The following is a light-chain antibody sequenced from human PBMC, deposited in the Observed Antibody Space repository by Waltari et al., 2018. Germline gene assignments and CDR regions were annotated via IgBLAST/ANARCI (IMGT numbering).Light chain of an antibody. Sequence: EIVMTQSPVTLSVSPGEGAALSCRPSQSVRTRLAWYQQRPGQTPRLLIYGASTRATEIPSRFSGSGSGTEFTLTISSLQSEDFAIYYCQQYNKWPPWTFGQGTKVEIK. CDR2: GAS. CDR3: QQYNKWPPWT. CDR1: QSVRTR. V-gene: IGKV3-15*01. J-gene: IGKJ1*01.